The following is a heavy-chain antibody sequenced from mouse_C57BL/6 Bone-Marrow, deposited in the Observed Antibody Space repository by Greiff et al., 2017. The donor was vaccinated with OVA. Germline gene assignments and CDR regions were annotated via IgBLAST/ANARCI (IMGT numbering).Heavy chain of an antibody. V-gene: IGHV14-4*01. Sequence: VQLQQSGAELVRPGASVKLSCTASGFNIKDDYMHWVKQRPEQGLEWIGWIDPENGDTEYASKFQGQATITADTSSNTDYLQLSSLTSEDTAVYYCTSDGYYWFAYWGQGTLVTVSA. D-gene: IGHD2-3*01. J-gene: IGHJ3*01. CDR2: IDPENGDT. CDR3: TSDGYYWFAY. CDR1: GFNIKDDY.